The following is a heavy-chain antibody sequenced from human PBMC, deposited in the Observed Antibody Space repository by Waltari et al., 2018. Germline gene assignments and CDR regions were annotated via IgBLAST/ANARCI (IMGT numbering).Heavy chain of an antibody. CDR1: GFTYRKSL. D-gene: IGHD4-17*01. V-gene: IGHV3-74*01. J-gene: IGHJ2*01. CDR3: ARGARRTTVTTGWWYFDL. Sequence: EVQLVESGGGLVQPGGSLRPSCAASGFTYRKSLMHWVHQSPGKGLLWVARRNSDGSSKSYADSVKGRFTIAKDNAKNTVYLQRNSLRAEDTAIDYCARGARRTTVTTGWWYFDLWGRGTLVTVSS. CDR2: RNSDGSSK.